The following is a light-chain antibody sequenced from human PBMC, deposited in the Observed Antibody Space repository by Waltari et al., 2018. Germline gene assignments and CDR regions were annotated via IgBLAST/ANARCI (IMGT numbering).Light chain of an antibody. Sequence: SYELTQPPSVSVSPGQAARITCSGDALPKKNAYWYQQKSGQAPVLVIYEDTNRPSWIPGGFSGSSSGTMATLTISGAQVEDEADYYCYSADSSGNHKGIFGGGTKVTVL. J-gene: IGLJ2*01. V-gene: IGLV3-10*01. CDR2: EDT. CDR1: ALPKKN. CDR3: YSADSSGNHKGI.